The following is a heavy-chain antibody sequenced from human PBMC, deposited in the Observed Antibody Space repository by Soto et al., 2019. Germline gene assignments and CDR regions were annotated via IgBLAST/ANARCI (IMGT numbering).Heavy chain of an antibody. D-gene: IGHD2-15*01. CDR2: IIPLVGTA. CDR3: ARGTYCSGGNCYGAYYYYGMDV. Sequence: QVQLVQSGAEVKKPGSSVKVSCKASGGTFSSYAISWVRQAPGQGLEWMGGIIPLVGTANYAQKFQGRVTITADESTSTAYMELSSLRSEETAVYYCARGTYCSGGNCYGAYYYYGMDVWRHGTTVTVSS. V-gene: IGHV1-69*01. J-gene: IGHJ6*02. CDR1: GGTFSSYA.